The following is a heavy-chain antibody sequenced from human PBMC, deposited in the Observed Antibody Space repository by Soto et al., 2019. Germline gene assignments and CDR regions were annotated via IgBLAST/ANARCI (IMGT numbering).Heavy chain of an antibody. D-gene: IGHD3-3*01. V-gene: IGHV4-59*01. Sequence: SETLSLTCTVSGGSISSYYWSWIRQPPGKGLEWIGYIYYSGSTNYNPSLKSRVTISVDTSKNQFSLKLSSMTAADTAVYYCARDHTYDFWSGSNWFDPWGQGTLVTVSS. CDR3: ARDHTYDFWSGSNWFDP. J-gene: IGHJ5*02. CDR2: IYYSGST. CDR1: GGSISSYY.